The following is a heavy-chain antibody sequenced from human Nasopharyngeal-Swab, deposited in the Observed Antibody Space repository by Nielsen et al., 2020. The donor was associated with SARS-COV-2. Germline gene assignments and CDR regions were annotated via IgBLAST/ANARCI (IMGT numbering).Heavy chain of an antibody. CDR3: ARIRLGYDILTGYSPSYNWFDP. CDR2: IYYSGST. D-gene: IGHD3-9*01. Sequence: SDTLSPTFTVSGCSISSSSYYWGSIRQPPGKGLEWIGSIYYSGSTYYNPSLKSRVTISVDTSKNQFSLKLSSVTAADTAVYYCARIRLGYDILTGYSPSYNWFDPWGRGTLVTVSS. V-gene: IGHV4-39*07. CDR1: GCSISSSSYY. J-gene: IGHJ5*02.